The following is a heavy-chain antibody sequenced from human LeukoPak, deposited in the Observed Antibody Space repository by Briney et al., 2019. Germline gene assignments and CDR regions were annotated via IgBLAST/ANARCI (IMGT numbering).Heavy chain of an antibody. J-gene: IGHJ3*02. CDR2: INPNSGGT. CDR3: ARGNYNYVWGTNRLDAFDI. Sequence: ASAKVSCKAFGFTFTGYHLHWVRQAPGQGLEWMGWINPNSGGTNYAQKFQGRVTMTGDTSISTAYMELSRLRSDDTAVYYCARGNYNYVWGTNRLDAFDIWGQGTMVTVSS. CDR1: GFTFTGYH. V-gene: IGHV1-2*02. D-gene: IGHD3-16*02.